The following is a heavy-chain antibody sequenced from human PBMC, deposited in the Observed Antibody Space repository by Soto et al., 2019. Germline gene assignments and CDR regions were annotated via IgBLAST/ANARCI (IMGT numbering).Heavy chain of an antibody. V-gene: IGHV1-18*01. CDR3: AREGYYSGSGTYSPPSYYGMDV. Sequence: GASVKVSCKASGYTFINYGITWVRQAPGQGLEWMGWISDYNGNTYYGKKFQGRVTMTTDTSTRTAYMELKSLRSGDTAVYYCAREGYYSGSGTYSPPSYYGMDVWGQGTTVTVSS. CDR1: GYTFINYG. D-gene: IGHD3-10*01. J-gene: IGHJ6*02. CDR2: ISDYNGNT.